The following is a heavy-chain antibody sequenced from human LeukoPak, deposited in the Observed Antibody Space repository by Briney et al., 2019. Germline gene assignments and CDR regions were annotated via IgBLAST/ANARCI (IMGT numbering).Heavy chain of an antibody. J-gene: IGHJ4*02. CDR2: IYSSGST. V-gene: IGHV4-59*01. CDR1: GGSISSYY. CDR3: ARNYDSSGYTAFDY. Sequence: SETLSLTCTVSGGSISSYYWSWIRQPPGKGLEWIGHIYSSGSTNYNPSLKSRVTISVDTSKNQFSLKLSSVTAADTAVYYCARNYDSSGYTAFDYWGRGTLLTVSS. D-gene: IGHD3-22*01.